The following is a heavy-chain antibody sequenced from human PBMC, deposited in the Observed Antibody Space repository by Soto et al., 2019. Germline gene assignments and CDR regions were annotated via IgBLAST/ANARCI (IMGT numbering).Heavy chain of an antibody. D-gene: IGHD1-20*01. CDR2: ISYDGSNK. CDR1: GFTFSSYA. CDR3: ARPLSRDDYNWWYFAL. J-gene: IGHJ2*01. V-gene: IGHV3-30-3*01. Sequence: QVQLVESGGGVVQPGRSLRLSCAASGFTFSSYAMHWVRQAPGKGLEWVAVISYDGSNKYYPDSVKGRFTISRDNSTNRLYVQMTSPRAEDTAVYYCARPLSRDDYNWWYFALWGRGTLVIVSS.